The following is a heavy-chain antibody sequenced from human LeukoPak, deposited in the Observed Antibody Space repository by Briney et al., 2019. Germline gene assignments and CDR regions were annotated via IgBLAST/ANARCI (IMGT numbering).Heavy chain of an antibody. V-gene: IGHV3-48*04. D-gene: IGHD2-15*01. CDR1: GFIFSTYS. J-gene: IGHJ4*02. CDR2: ISSGSSTI. Sequence: GGSLRLSCAASGFIFSTYSMNWVRQAPGKGLEWVSYISSGSSTIYYADSVKGRFTISRDNAKNTLDLQMNSLRAEDTAVYYCARASVVAAATVDYWGQGTLVAVSS. CDR3: ARASVVAAATVDY.